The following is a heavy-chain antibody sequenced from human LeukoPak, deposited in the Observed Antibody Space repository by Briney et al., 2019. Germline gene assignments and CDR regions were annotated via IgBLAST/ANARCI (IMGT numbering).Heavy chain of an antibody. Sequence: ASVKVSCKASGGTFSSYAISCVRQAPGQGLEWMGRIIPILGIANYAQKFQGRVTITADKSTSTAYMELSSLRSEDTAEYYCATAIVATIENYYYYGMDVWGQGTTVTVSS. CDR1: GGTFSSYA. D-gene: IGHD5-12*01. V-gene: IGHV1-69*04. CDR2: IIPILGIA. CDR3: ATAIVATIENYYYYGMDV. J-gene: IGHJ6*02.